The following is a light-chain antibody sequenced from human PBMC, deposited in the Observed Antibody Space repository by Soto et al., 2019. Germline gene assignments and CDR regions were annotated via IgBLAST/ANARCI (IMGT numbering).Light chain of an antibody. CDR3: LQGYNYPYT. V-gene: IGKV3-11*01. CDR2: ATS. CDR1: QSIGNY. J-gene: IGKJ2*01. Sequence: EVVLTQSPATLSLSPGEGATLSCRASQSIGNYLAWYQQKPGQAPRLLIYATSNRATGIPARFSGSGSGTDFTLTISSLQPEDFATYYCLQGYNYPYTFGQGTKVDIK.